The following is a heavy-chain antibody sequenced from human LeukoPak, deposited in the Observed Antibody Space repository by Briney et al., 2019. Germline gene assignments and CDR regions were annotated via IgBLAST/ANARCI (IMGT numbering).Heavy chain of an antibody. CDR2: IYYSGST. CDR3: ARRYTYYYDSSGYPLDAFDI. CDR1: GGSISSYY. J-gene: IGHJ3*02. D-gene: IGHD3-22*01. Sequence: SETLSLTCTVSGGSISSYYWSWIRQPPGKGLEWIGYIYYSGSTNYNPSLKSRVTISVDTSKNQFSLKLSSVTAADTAVYYCARRYTYYYDSSGYPLDAFDIWGQGTMVTVSS. V-gene: IGHV4-59*01.